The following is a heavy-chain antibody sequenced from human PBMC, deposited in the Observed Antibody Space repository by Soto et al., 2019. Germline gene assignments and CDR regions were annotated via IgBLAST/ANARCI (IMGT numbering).Heavy chain of an antibody. J-gene: IGHJ6*02. Sequence: LSLTCTVSGGSISSSSYYWGWIRQPPGKGLEWIGSIYYSGSTYYNPSLKSRVTISVDTSKNQFSLKLSSVTAADTAVYYCARHSSGWGGYYYGMDVWGQGTTVTVSS. CDR3: ARHSSGWGGYYYGMDV. V-gene: IGHV4-39*01. CDR2: IYYSGST. D-gene: IGHD6-19*01. CDR1: GGSISSSSYY.